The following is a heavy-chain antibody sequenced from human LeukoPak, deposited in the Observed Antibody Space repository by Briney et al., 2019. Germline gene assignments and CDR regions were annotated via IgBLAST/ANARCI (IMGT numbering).Heavy chain of an antibody. CDR2: INDDGSDT. J-gene: IGHJ5*02. CDR1: GFTFKLYW. D-gene: IGHD3-10*01. V-gene: IGHV3-74*01. Sequence: GGSLRLSCAVSGFTFKLYWMHWVRQAPGKGPVWVSRINDDGSDTTYADSVKGRFTISRDNSKNTLYLQMNSLRAEDMAVYYCAKEAGYYYGPRSWFDPWGQGTLVTVSS. CDR3: AKEAGYYYGPRSWFDP.